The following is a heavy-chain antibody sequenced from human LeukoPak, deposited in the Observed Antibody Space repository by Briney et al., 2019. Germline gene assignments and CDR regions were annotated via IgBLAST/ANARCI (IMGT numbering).Heavy chain of an antibody. CDR1: GYTFSNYG. J-gene: IGHJ4*02. CDR3: ARHSGSGWQALGY. CDR2: TSYNGNT. V-gene: IGHV1-18*04. Sequence: ASVKVSCKASGYTFSNYGISWVRQAPGLGLEWMGWTSYNGNTNYAQKFQDRVTLTTDTSTTTAYMELRSLESDDTAVYYCARHSGSGWQALGYWGQGTLVTVSS. D-gene: IGHD6-19*01.